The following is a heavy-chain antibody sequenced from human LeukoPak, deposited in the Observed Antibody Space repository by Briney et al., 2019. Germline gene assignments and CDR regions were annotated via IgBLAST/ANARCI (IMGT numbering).Heavy chain of an antibody. V-gene: IGHV3-30-3*01. Sequence: PGRSLRLSCAASGFPFTSHAMHWVRQAPGKGLEWVAVTSYDGSNKYYADSVKGRFTISRDSSKNTLFLHMNTLRAEDTAIYYCAKDRTVGASYWYFDLWGRGTLVTVSS. CDR1: GFPFTSHA. CDR3: AKDRTVGASYWYFDL. D-gene: IGHD1-26*01. J-gene: IGHJ2*01. CDR2: TSYDGSNK.